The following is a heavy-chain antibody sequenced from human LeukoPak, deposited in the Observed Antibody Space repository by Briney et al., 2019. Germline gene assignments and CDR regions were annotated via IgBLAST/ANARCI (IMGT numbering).Heavy chain of an antibody. CDR3: ARDSPISSGISDF. CDR1: GYTFTSYA. Sequence: GASVKVSCKTSGYTFTSYAITWVRQAPGQGLEWMGWISPYSGITNYAQMLQGRVTMTTDTSTSTAYMELRSLRSDDTAMYYCARDSPISSGISDFWGQGTLITVSS. CDR2: ISPYSGIT. J-gene: IGHJ4*02. V-gene: IGHV1-18*01. D-gene: IGHD6-6*01.